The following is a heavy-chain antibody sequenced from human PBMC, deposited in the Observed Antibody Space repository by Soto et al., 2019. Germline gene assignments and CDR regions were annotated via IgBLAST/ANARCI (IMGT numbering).Heavy chain of an antibody. J-gene: IGHJ6*01. Sequence: QVQVVQSGAEVKKPGASVKVSCKASGYTFSTYALHWVRQAPGQGLEWMGWINGGNGHTRYSQKFKDRVTISRDTPANTAYMELRGLRSEDTAVYYWARGKGKEENYYYYGMDVGGQGTTGNVSS. CDR3: ARGKGKEENYYYYGMDV. V-gene: IGHV1-3*01. CDR2: INGGNGHT. CDR1: GYTFSTYA.